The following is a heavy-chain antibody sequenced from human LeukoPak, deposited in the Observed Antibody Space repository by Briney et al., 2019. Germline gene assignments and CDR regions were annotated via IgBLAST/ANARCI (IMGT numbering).Heavy chain of an antibody. CDR3: ARGGGIFTYYYYMDV. J-gene: IGHJ6*03. V-gene: IGHV4-59*01. CDR1: GGSITSYY. D-gene: IGHD2-15*01. Sequence: PSETLSLTCTVSGGSITSYYWSWIRQPPGKGLEWIGYIYYSGSTNYNPFLKSRVTISVDTSKNQFSPKLSSVTAADTAVYYCARGGGIFTYYYYMDVWGKGTTVTISS. CDR2: IYYSGST.